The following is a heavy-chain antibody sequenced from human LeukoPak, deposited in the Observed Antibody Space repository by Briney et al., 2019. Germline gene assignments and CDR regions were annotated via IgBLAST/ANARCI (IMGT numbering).Heavy chain of an antibody. Sequence: GGSLRFSCAASGFTFSYYWMRWVRQAPGKGLEWVANIKEDGSEKYYVDSVRGRFTVSIDNAKNSLYLQMGSLRAEDTAVYYCLSTSGPWGQGTLVTVSS. CDR2: IKEDGSEK. CDR3: LSTSGP. D-gene: IGHD1-26*01. V-gene: IGHV3-7*01. CDR1: GFTFSYYW. J-gene: IGHJ5*02.